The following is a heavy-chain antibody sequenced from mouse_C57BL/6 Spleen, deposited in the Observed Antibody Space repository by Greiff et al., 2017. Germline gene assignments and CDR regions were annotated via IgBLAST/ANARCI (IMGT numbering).Heavy chain of an antibody. CDR1: GFTFNTYA. J-gene: IGHJ2*01. V-gene: IGHV10-3*01. CDR2: IRRKSSNYAT. Sequence: EVQLVESGGGLVQPKGSLKLSCAASGFTFNTYAMHWVRQAPGKGLEWVARIRRKSSNYATYYADSVKDRFTISRDDSQSMLYLQMNNLKTEDTAMYYCVRGGTQDYFDYWGQGTTLKVSS. CDR3: VRGGTQDYFDY. D-gene: IGHD3-2*02.